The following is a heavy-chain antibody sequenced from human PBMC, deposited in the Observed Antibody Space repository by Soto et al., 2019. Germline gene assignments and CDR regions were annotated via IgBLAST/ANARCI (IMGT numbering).Heavy chain of an antibody. D-gene: IGHD6-19*01. V-gene: IGHV3-48*02. J-gene: IGHJ4*02. CDR1: GFRFSIYS. Sequence: EVQLVESGGGLVQPGGSLRLSCAASGFRFSIYSMNWVRQAPGKGLEWSAYITGDTNRIKYADSVKGRFTISRDNAKNSVYLQMNSLRDEDTAVYYCARSVEGHFDYWGQGTVVTVS. CDR2: ITGDTNRI. CDR3: ARSVEGHFDY.